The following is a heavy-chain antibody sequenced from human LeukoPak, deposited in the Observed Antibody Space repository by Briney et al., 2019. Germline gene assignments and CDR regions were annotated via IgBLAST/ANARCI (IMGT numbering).Heavy chain of an antibody. V-gene: IGHV3-9*01. Sequence: GRSLRLSCAASGFTFDDYAMHWVRQAPGKGLEWVSGISWNSGSIGYADSVKGRFTISRDNAKNSLYLQMNSLRAEDTALYYCAKDSHSSSYFDYWGQGTLVTVSS. CDR1: GFTFDDYA. D-gene: IGHD6-19*01. J-gene: IGHJ4*02. CDR2: ISWNSGSI. CDR3: AKDSHSSSYFDY.